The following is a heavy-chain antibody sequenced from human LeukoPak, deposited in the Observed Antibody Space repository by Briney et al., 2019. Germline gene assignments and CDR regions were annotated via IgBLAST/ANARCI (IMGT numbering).Heavy chain of an antibody. CDR2: IKQGGSAK. V-gene: IGHV3-7*01. J-gene: IGHJ4*02. CDR1: GFTFSSYS. Sequence: GGSLRLSCAASGFTFSSYSMSWVRQAPGKGLEWVADIKQGGSAKNYLDSMEGRFTISRDDARNSLFLQMNSLRAEDTAVYYCARGPHYGARSDYLDYWGQGTLVTVSS. D-gene: IGHD3-10*01. CDR3: ARGPHYGARSDYLDY.